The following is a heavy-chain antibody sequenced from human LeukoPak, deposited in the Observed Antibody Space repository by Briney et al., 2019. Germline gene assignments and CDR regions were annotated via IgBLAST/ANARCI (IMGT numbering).Heavy chain of an antibody. CDR1: GYTFSSYG. D-gene: IGHD3-22*01. J-gene: IGHJ4*02. CDR2: ISAHNGNT. Sequence: ASVKVSCKASGYTFSSYGISWVRQAPGQGLEWMGWISAHNGNTNYAQKLQGRVTMTTDTSTSTAYMELGSLRSDDTAVYYCARDFIFYYDSSGYCPFDYWGQGTLVTVSS. CDR3: ARDFIFYYDSSGYCPFDY. V-gene: IGHV1-18*01.